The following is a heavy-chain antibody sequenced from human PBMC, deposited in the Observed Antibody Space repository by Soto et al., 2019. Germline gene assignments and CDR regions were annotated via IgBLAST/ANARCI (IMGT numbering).Heavy chain of an antibody. CDR3: ARDRWFGELRVTFLDY. V-gene: IGHV3-48*02. J-gene: IGHJ4*02. CDR2: ISSSSSTI. Sequence: GGSLRLSCAASGFTFSSYSMNWVRQAPGKGLEWVSYISSSSSTIYYADSVKGRFTISRDNAKNSLYLQMNSLRDEDTAVYYCARDRWFGELRVTFLDYWGQGTLVTVSS. CDR1: GFTFSSYS. D-gene: IGHD3-10*01.